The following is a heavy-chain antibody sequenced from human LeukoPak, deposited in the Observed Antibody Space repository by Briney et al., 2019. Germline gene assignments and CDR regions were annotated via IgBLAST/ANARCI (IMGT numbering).Heavy chain of an antibody. CDR2: IWYDGSNK. CDR1: GFTFSSYW. Sequence: GGSLRLSCAASGFTFSSYWMNWARQAPGKGLEWVAVIWYDGSNKYYADSVKGRFTISRDNSKNTLYLQMNSLRAEDTAVYYCAAGGLLGFDYWGQGTLVTVSS. D-gene: IGHD5-12*01. CDR3: AAGGLLGFDY. V-gene: IGHV3-33*08. J-gene: IGHJ4*02.